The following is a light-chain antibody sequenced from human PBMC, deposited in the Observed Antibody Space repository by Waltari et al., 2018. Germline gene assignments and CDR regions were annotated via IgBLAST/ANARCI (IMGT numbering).Light chain of an antibody. CDR1: QSVSSN. V-gene: IGKV3-15*01. J-gene: IGKJ2*01. Sequence: EIVMTQSPATLSVSPGERATLSCRASQSVSSNLAWFQKKPGQAPQLLIYCASTRATGFSARFRGSGSGTEFTLTISSLQSEDFAVYFCLQYDNWPRVFGQGTKLEIK. CDR3: LQYDNWPRV. CDR2: CAS.